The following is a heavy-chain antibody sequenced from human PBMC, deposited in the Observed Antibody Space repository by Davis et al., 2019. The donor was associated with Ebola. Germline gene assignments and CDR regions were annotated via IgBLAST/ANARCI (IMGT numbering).Heavy chain of an antibody. Sequence: GGSLRLSCAASGFTFSSYAMHWVRQAPGKGLEWVAVLSYDGSNKYYADSVKGRFTISRDNAKNTLYLQMNSLRVEDTAVYYCARDGIATFGKVKYYYGMDVWGKGTTVTVSS. CDR2: LSYDGSNK. V-gene: IGHV3-30*04. CDR1: GFTFSSYA. CDR3: ARDGIATFGKVKYYYGMDV. D-gene: IGHD6-13*01. J-gene: IGHJ6*04.